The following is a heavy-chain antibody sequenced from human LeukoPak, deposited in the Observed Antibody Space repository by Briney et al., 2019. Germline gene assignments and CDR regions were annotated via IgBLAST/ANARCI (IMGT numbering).Heavy chain of an antibody. CDR3: ARVSYYYDSSGYYLFDY. Sequence: WASVKVSCKASGYAFTGYYMHWVRQAPGQGLEWMGWINPNSGGTNYAQKLQGRVTMTRDTSISTAYMELSRLRSDDTAVYYCARVSYYYDSSGYYLFDYWGQGTLVTVSS. CDR1: GYAFTGYY. CDR2: INPNSGGT. J-gene: IGHJ4*02. V-gene: IGHV1-2*02. D-gene: IGHD3-22*01.